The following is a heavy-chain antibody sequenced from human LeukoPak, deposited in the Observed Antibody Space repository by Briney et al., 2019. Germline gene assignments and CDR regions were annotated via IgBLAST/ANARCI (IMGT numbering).Heavy chain of an antibody. Sequence: SETLSLTCTVSGGSISSYNWIWIRQPPGKGLEWIVYIYYSGSTNYNPSLESGVIITVDTTNNHFSLQLSSGPRADTAVYYCARGGDMVRGRMDVWGQGTTVTVSS. CDR3: ARGGDMVRGRMDV. CDR2: IYYSGST. CDR1: GGSISSYN. V-gene: IGHV4-59*01. D-gene: IGHD3-10*01. J-gene: IGHJ6*02.